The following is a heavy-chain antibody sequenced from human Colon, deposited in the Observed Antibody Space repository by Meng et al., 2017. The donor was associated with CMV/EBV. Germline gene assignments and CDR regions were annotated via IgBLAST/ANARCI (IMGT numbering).Heavy chain of an antibody. CDR2: ITSSGTI. CDR1: GFTFSSYS. Sequence: GGSLRLSCAASGFTFSSYSMNWVRQAPGKGLEWVSSITSSGTIYYADSVKGRFTIFRDNAKNSLHLQMNSLRADDTAVYYCARDLQLSTWGQGTLVTVSS. J-gene: IGHJ5*02. V-gene: IGHV3-48*04. CDR3: ARDLQLST. D-gene: IGHD5-18*01.